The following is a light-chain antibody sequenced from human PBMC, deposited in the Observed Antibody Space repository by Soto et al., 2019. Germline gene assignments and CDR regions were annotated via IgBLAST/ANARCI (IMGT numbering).Light chain of an antibody. V-gene: IGKV1-27*01. Sequence: DIQMTQSPSSLSASVGDRVTITCRASQDISNYLAWYQQKPGKVPKLLIYAAFTLQSGIPSRFSGSKSGTEFTLTISSLQPEDVATYYCQKYNSARWSFGVGIKVEIK. CDR2: AAF. CDR1: QDISNY. CDR3: QKYNSARWS. J-gene: IGKJ4*01.